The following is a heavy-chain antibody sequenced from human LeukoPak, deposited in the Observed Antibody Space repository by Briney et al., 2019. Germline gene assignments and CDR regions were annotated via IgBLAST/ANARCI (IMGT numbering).Heavy chain of an antibody. J-gene: IGHJ5*02. D-gene: IGHD2-21*01. CDR2: IYYSGST. Sequence: PSETLSLTCTVSGGSVSSSSYSWGWIRQPPGKGLEWIGSIYYSGSTYYNPSLKSRVTISVDTSKNQFSLRLSSVTAADTAIYYCARLGPEAIFSAGFAPWGQGTLVIVSS. V-gene: IGHV4-39*01. CDR3: ARLGPEAIFSAGFAP. CDR1: GGSVSSSSYS.